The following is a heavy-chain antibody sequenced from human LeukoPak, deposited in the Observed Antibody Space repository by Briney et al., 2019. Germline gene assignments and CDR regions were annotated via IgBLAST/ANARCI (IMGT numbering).Heavy chain of an antibody. CDR1: GFTFSSSA. J-gene: IGHJ4*02. Sequence: GSLRLSCAASGFTFSSSAMHWVRQAPGKGLEWVAVISYDGSNTYYADSVKGRFTIARDNSKNTMYLQMNSLRVEDTAMYYCARGYCSSTTCPGDYWGPGTLVTVSS. CDR3: ARGYCSSTTCPGDY. CDR2: ISYDGSNT. V-gene: IGHV3-30-3*01. D-gene: IGHD2-2*01.